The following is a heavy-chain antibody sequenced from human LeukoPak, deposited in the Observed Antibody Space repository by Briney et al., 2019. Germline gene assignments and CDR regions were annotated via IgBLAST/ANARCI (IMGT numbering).Heavy chain of an antibody. J-gene: IGHJ4*02. CDR3: AKDREWELLGGGLDY. CDR1: GFTFSSYE. CDR2: ISSSGSTI. D-gene: IGHD1-26*01. Sequence: GGSLRLSCAASGFTFSSYEMNWVRQAPGKGLEWVSYISSSGSTIYYADSVKGRFTISRDNAKNSLYLQMNSLRAEDMALYYCAKDREWELLGGGLDYWGQGTLVTVSS. V-gene: IGHV3-48*03.